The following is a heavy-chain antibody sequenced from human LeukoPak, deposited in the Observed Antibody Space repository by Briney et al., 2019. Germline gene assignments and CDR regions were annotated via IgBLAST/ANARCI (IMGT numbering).Heavy chain of an antibody. V-gene: IGHV1-8*02. D-gene: IGHD3-10*01. CDR2: MNPNSGNT. CDR3: ARGQFETLYYYFYMDV. Sequence: GASVKVSCKASGYTFTGYYMHWVRQAPGQGLEWMGWMNPNSGNTGYAQKFQGRVTLTRNTSISTAYMELSSLRSDDTAVYYCARGQFETLYYYFYMDVWGKGTTVTISS. J-gene: IGHJ6*03. CDR1: GYTFTGYY.